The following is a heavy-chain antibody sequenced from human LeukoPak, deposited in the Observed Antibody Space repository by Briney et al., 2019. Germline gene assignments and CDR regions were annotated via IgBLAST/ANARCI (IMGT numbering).Heavy chain of an antibody. CDR2: IYHSGST. J-gene: IGHJ1*01. CDR3: ARSRTVDAEYFQH. Sequence: SETLSLTCTVSGGSISSGGYSWSWIRQPPGKGLEWIGYIYHSGSTYYNPSLKSRVTISVDRSKNQFSLKLSSVTAADTAVYYCARSRTVDAEYFQHWGQGTLVTVSS. D-gene: IGHD4-17*01. V-gene: IGHV4-30-2*01. CDR1: GGSISSGGYS.